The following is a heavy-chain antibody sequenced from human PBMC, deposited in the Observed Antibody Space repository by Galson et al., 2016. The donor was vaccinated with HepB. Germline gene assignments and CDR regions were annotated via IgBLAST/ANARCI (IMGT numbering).Heavy chain of an antibody. CDR1: GDSIGSNSYY. V-gene: IGHV4-39*02. Sequence: SETLSLTCTVSGDSIGSNSYYWGWIRQPPGKGLEWIGSIYSSGSTYYNPSLKSRVTISVDTSKNQFSLKLSPVTAADTAVYYCWGDRCCGNCYFRSSIDYWGQGTLVTVSS. CDR3: WGDRCCGNCYFRSSIDY. D-gene: IGHD2-21*02. J-gene: IGHJ4*02. CDR2: IYSSGST.